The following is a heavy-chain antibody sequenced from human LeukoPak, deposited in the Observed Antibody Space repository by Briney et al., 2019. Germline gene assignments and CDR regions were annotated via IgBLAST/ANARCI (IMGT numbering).Heavy chain of an antibody. J-gene: IGHJ4*02. V-gene: IGHV4-30-4*01. CDR3: ARDAGGYSAFDY. CDR1: GGSISSGDYY. Sequence: SQTLSLTCTVSGGSISSGDYYWSWIRQPPGKGLEWIGYIYYSGSTYYNPSLKSRVTISVDTSKNQFSLKLSSVTAADAAVYYCARDAGGYSAFDYWGQGTLVTVSS. D-gene: IGHD5-12*01. CDR2: IYYSGST.